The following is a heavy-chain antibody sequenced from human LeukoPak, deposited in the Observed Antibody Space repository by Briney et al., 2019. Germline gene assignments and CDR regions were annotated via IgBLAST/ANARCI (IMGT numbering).Heavy chain of an antibody. CDR3: ARARFYFDY. Sequence: GGSLRLSCAASGFTFSSYAMSWVRQAPGKGLEWVSAISGSGGSTYYADSVKGRFTISRDNAKNSLYVQMNSLRAEDTAVYYCARARFYFDYWGQGILVTVSS. J-gene: IGHJ4*02. V-gene: IGHV3-23*01. D-gene: IGHD3-16*01. CDR2: ISGSGGST. CDR1: GFTFSSYA.